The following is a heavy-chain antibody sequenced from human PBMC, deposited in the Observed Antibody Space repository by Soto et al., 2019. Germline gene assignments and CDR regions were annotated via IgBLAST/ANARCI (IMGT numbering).Heavy chain of an antibody. CDR3: ARGEVGAEDIVDTTPFDY. J-gene: IGHJ4*02. CDR1: GGSISSGGYY. D-gene: IGHD5-12*01. V-gene: IGHV4-31*03. CDR2: IYYSGST. Sequence: QVQLQESGPGLVKPSQTLSLTCTVSGGSISSGGYYWSWIRQHPGKGLEWIGYIYYSGSTYYNPSLKSRVTISVDTSKNQFSLKLSSVTAADTAVYYCARGEVGAEDIVDTTPFDYWGQGTLVTVSS.